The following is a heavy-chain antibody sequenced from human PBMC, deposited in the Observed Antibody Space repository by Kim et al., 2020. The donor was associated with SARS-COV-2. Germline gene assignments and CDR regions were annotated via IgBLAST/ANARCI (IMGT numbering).Heavy chain of an antibody. CDR1: GFTFSSYA. Sequence: GGSLRLSCAASGFTFSSYAMSWVRQAPGKGLEWVSAISGSGGSTYYADSVKGRFTISRDNSKNTLYLQMNSLRAEDTAVYYCASTAKPIVVVIPYFDYWGQGTLVTVSS. D-gene: IGHD3-22*01. CDR2: ISGSGGST. J-gene: IGHJ4*02. CDR3: ASTAKPIVVVIPYFDY. V-gene: IGHV3-23*01.